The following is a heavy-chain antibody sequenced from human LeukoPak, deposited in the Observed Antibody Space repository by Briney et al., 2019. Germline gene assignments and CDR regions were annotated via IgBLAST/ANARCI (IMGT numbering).Heavy chain of an antibody. Sequence: SETLSLTCTVSGYSISNGYYWGWIRQPPGKGLEWIGSIFRSGTTYYNPSLKSRVTISVDTSKNQFSLKLSSVTAADTAVYYCARRAGAYSHPYDYWGQGTLVTVSS. V-gene: IGHV4-38-2*02. CDR1: GYSISNGYY. CDR3: ARRAGAYSHPYDY. J-gene: IGHJ4*02. D-gene: IGHD4/OR15-4a*01. CDR2: IFRSGTT.